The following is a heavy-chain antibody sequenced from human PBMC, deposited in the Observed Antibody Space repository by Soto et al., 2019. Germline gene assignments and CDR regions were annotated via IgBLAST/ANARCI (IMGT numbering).Heavy chain of an antibody. CDR3: ARDRPGQYYDFWSGGGDAFDI. V-gene: IGHV4-59*01. J-gene: IGHJ3*02. CDR1: GGSISSYY. CDR2: IYYSGST. D-gene: IGHD3-3*01. Sequence: SETLSLTCTVSGGSISSYYWSWIRQPPGKGLEWIGYIYYSGSTNYNPSLKSRVTISVDTSKNQFSLKLSSVTAADTAVYYCARDRPGQYYDFWSGGGDAFDIWGQGTMVTVSS.